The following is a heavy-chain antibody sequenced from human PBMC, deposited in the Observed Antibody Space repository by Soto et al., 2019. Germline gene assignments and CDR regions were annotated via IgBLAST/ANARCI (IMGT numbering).Heavy chain of an antibody. V-gene: IGHV3-21*01. CDR2: ISSSSSYI. Sequence: EVQLVESGGGLVKPGGSLRLSCAASGFTFSSYSRNWVRQAPGKGLEWVSSISSSSSYIYYADSVKGRFTISRDNAKNSLYLQMNSLRAEDTAVYYCAREAVEYSSSYAFDIWGQGTMVTVSS. J-gene: IGHJ3*02. CDR3: AREAVEYSSSYAFDI. CDR1: GFTFSSYS. D-gene: IGHD6-6*01.